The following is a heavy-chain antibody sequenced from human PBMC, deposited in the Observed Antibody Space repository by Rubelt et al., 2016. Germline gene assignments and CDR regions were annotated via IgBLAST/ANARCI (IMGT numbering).Heavy chain of an antibody. CDR2: ISGSGGTT. D-gene: IGHD3-10*01. J-gene: IGHJ3*02. CDR1: GFTFSSYA. Sequence: EVQLFESGGGLVQPGGSLRLSCAAAGFTFSSYAMSWVRQGPGKGLEWVSAISGSGGTTYYADSVKGRFTISRDNSKNTLYLQMNSLRAEDTALYYCAKDERITTIRGFVIRNAFDSWGQGTMVTVSS. V-gene: IGHV3-23*01. CDR3: AKDERITTIRGFVIRNAFDS.